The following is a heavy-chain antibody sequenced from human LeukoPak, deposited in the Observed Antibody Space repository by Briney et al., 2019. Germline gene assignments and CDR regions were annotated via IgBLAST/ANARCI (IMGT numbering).Heavy chain of an antibody. CDR3: AREVAGIRSVTFDY. J-gene: IGHJ4*02. CDR2: IIPILGIA. CDR1: GGTFSSYA. V-gene: IGHV1-69*04. D-gene: IGHD6-19*01. Sequence: SVKVSCKASGGTFSSYAISWVRQAPGQGLEWMGRIIPILGIANYAQKFQGSVTITADKSTSTAYMELSSLRSEDTAVYYCAREVAGIRSVTFDYWGQGTLVTVSS.